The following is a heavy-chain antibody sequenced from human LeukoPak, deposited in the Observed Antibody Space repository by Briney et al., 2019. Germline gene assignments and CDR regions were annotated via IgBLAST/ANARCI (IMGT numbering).Heavy chain of an antibody. J-gene: IGHJ4*02. V-gene: IGHV4-34*01. Sequence: SETLSLTCAVYGGSFSGYYWSWIRQPPGKGLEWIGEINHSGCTNYNPSLKSRVTISVDTSKNQFSLKLSSVTAADTAVYYCARRRRVGHFDYWGQGTLVTVSS. CDR2: INHSGCT. D-gene: IGHD1-26*01. CDR1: GGSFSGYY. CDR3: ARRRRVGHFDY.